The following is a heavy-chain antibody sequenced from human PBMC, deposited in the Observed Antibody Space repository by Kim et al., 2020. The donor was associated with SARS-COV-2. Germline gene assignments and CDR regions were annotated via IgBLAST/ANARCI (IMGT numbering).Heavy chain of an antibody. V-gene: IGHV3-21*01. CDR1: GFTFSSYS. Sequence: GGSLRLSCAASGFTFSSYSMNWVRQAPGKGLEWVSSISSSSSYIYYADSVKGRFTISRDNAKNSLYLQMNSLRAEDTAVYYCASSAGYSSSWYYYYGMDVWGQGTTVTVSS. CDR3: ASSAGYSSSWYYYYGMDV. CDR2: ISSSSSYI. D-gene: IGHD6-13*01. J-gene: IGHJ6*02.